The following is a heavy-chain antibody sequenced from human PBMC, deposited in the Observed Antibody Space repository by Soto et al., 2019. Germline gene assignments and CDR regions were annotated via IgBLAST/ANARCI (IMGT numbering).Heavy chain of an antibody. CDR2: IIPIFGTA. V-gene: IGHV1-69*13. CDR3: ARGSTVTRNYYYYGMDV. D-gene: IGHD4-4*01. CDR1: GGTFSSYA. J-gene: IGHJ6*02. Sequence: SVKVSCKASGGTFSSYAISWVRQAPGQGLEWMGGIIPIFGTANYAQKFQGRVTITADESTSTAYMELSSLRSADTAVYYCARGSTVTRNYYYYGMDVWGQGTTVTVS.